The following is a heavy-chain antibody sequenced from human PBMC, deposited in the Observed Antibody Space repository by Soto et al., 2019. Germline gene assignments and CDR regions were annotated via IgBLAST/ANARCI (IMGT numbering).Heavy chain of an antibody. CDR3: ASGPGGPDGPGDY. V-gene: IGHV1-3*01. Sequence: QVQLVQSGAEVKKPGASVKVSCKASGYTFTSYAMHWVRQAPGQRLEWMGWINAGNGNTKYSQKFQGRVTITRDTSASTADMELSSLRSEDTAVYYCASGPGGPDGPGDYWGQGTLVTVSS. CDR2: INAGNGNT. CDR1: GYTFTSYA. D-gene: IGHD2-15*01. J-gene: IGHJ4*02.